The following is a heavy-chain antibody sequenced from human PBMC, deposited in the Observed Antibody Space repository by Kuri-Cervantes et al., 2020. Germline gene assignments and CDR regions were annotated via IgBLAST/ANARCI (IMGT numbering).Heavy chain of an antibody. J-gene: IGHJ4*02. D-gene: IGHD4-17*01. CDR3: ARVVESYGDYGLGFDY. V-gene: IGHV4-34*01. CDR2: INHSGST. Sequence: SETLSLTCAVYGGSFSGYYWSWIRQPPGKGLEWIGEINHSGSTNYNPSLKSRVTISVDTSKNQFSLKLSSVTAADTAVYYCARVVESYGDYGLGFDYWGQGTLVTVSS. CDR1: GGSFSGYY.